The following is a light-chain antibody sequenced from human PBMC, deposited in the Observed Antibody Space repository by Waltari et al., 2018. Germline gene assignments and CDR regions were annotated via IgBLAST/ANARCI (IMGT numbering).Light chain of an antibody. CDR3: QQFDGRPPLT. Sequence: DIQMTQSPSSLSASIGDSVTITCQASQHISNYLNWYQQKPGKAPKVLIYDASNLETGVPSRFSGSGFGTEFTFTISSLQPEDIGTYYCQQFDGRPPLTFGGGTKVEIK. CDR1: QHISNY. V-gene: IGKV1-33*01. J-gene: IGKJ4*01. CDR2: DAS.